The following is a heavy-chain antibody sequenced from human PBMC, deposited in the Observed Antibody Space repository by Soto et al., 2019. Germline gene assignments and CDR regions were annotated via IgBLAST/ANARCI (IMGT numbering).Heavy chain of an antibody. D-gene: IGHD2-15*01. V-gene: IGHV5-10-1*01. CDR1: GYSFTSYW. J-gene: IGHJ6*02. CDR2: IDPSDSYT. Sequence: GESLKISCKGSGYSFTSYWINWVRQMPGKGLEWMGRIDPSDSYTNYSPSFQGHVTISADRSISTAYLQWSSLKASDTAMYYCARHSTRFYYYYGMDVWGQGTTVTVSS. CDR3: ARHSTRFYYYYGMDV.